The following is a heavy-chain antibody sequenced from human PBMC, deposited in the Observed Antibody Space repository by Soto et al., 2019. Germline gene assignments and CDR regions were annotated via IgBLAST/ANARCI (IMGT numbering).Heavy chain of an antibody. Sequence: EVQLVESGGDLVQPGGSLRLSCAASGFTFSSYWMAWVRQSPGKGLEWVASMNQHGSDIQYVDSVRGRLTISRDNARNLLYLQMINLRVEDTAIYYCATDTYCPATCYRGHGNWGEGSLVTVSS. CDR2: MNQHGSDI. V-gene: IGHV3-7*03. CDR1: GFTFSSYW. J-gene: IGHJ4*02. D-gene: IGHD2-8*02. CDR3: ATDTYCPATCYRGHGN.